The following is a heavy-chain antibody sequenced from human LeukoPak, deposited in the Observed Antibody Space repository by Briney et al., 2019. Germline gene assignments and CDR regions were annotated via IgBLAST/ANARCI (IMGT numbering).Heavy chain of an antibody. CDR2: IIPIFGTA. CDR1: GGTFSSYA. Sequence: ASVKVSCKASGGTFSSYAISWVRQAPGQGLEWMGGIIPIFGTANYAQKFQGRVTMTTDTSTSTAYMELRSLRSDDTAVYYCARAASTPPDYYFDYWGQGTLVTVSS. CDR3: ARAASTPPDYYFDY. V-gene: IGHV1-69*05. D-gene: IGHD5/OR15-5a*01. J-gene: IGHJ4*02.